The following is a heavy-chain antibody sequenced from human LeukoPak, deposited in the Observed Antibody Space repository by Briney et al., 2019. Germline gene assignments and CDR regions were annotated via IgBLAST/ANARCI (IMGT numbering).Heavy chain of an antibody. CDR3: ARVAVGSFFDY. J-gene: IGHJ4*02. Sequence: GESLRISFKGSGXSFTSYCISWVRQMPGKGLEWMGRIDPSDSYTNYSPSFQGHVTISADKSISTAYLQWSSLKASDTAMYYCARVAVGSFFDYWGQGTLVTVSS. CDR1: GXSFTSYC. V-gene: IGHV5-10-1*01. CDR2: IDPSDSYT. D-gene: IGHD6-13*01.